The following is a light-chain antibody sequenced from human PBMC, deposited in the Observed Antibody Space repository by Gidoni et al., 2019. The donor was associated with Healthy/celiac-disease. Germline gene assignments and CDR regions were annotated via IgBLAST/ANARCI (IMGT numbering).Light chain of an antibody. Sequence: DIVMPQSPLSLPVTPGEPASISCRSSQSLLHSNGYNYLDWYLQKPEQSPQLLIYLGSNRASGVPDRFSGSGSGTDFTLKISSVEAEDVGVYCCMQARQPWTFGQGTKVEIK. CDR2: LGS. J-gene: IGKJ1*01. CDR1: QSLLHSNGYNY. CDR3: MQARQPWT. V-gene: IGKV2-28*01.